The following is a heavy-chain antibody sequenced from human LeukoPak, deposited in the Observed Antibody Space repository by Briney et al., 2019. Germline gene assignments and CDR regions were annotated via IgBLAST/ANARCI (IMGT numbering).Heavy chain of an antibody. CDR1: GDTVTSYY. CDR3: ARAYDFPDY. V-gene: IGHV1-46*01. Sequence: ASVKVSCKASGDTVTSYYMYGVRQAPGQGLEWMGIINPSGGSTSYAQKFQGRVTMTRDTSTSTVYMELSSLRSEDTAVYYCARAYDFPDYWGQGTLVTVSS. CDR2: INPSGGST. D-gene: IGHD3-3*01. J-gene: IGHJ4*02.